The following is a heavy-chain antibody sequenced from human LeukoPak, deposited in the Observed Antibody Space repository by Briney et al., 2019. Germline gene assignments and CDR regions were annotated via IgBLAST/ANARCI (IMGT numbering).Heavy chain of an antibody. CDR1: GGSIGDNSYY. CDR3: ARSVRGVISTDY. CDR2: IFYTGNT. Sequence: SETLSLTCAVSGGSIGDNSYYWGWIRQPPGKGLEWIGHIFYTGNTDYSPSLKSRVTLSIDTSKNQFSLTLSSVTAADTAVYYCARSVRGVISTDYWGQGTLVTVSS. D-gene: IGHD3-10*01. V-gene: IGHV4-39*07. J-gene: IGHJ4*02.